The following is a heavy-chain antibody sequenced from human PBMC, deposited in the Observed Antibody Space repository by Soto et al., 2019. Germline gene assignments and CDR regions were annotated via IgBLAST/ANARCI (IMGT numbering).Heavy chain of an antibody. J-gene: IGHJ4*02. V-gene: IGHV4-39*01. CDR1: GGSISSRSYY. CDR3: ASAEDY. Sequence: QLQLQESGPGLVKPSETLSLTCTVSGGSISSRSYYWDWIRQPPGKGLEWIGSIYHSGSTYYSPSLKSRVTISVATSKTQFSLKLRSVTAPDTAVYYCASAEDYWGQGTLVTVSS. CDR2: IYHSGST.